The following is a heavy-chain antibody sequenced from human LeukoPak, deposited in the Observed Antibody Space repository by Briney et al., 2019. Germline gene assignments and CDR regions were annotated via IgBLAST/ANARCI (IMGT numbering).Heavy chain of an antibody. J-gene: IGHJ4*02. CDR1: GGTFSSYA. CDR3: AREGGYYDFWSGYYPHPAPTHFDY. CDR2: IIPIFGTA. Sequence: ASVKVSCKASGGTFSSYAISWVRQAPGQGLEWMGRIIPIFGTANYAQKFQGRVTMTTDTSTSTAYMELRSLRSDDTAVYYCAREGGYYDFWSGYYPHPAPTHFDYWGQGTLVTVSS. D-gene: IGHD3-3*01. V-gene: IGHV1-69*05.